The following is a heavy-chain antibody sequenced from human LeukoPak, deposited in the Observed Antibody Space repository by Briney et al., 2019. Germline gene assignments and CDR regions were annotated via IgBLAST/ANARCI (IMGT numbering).Heavy chain of an antibody. CDR2: ISAYNGNT. V-gene: IGHV1-18*01. J-gene: IGHJ5*02. CDR1: GHSFSGHG. D-gene: IGHD3-16*02. Sequence: ASVKVSCKASGHSFSGHGITWVRQAPGQGLEWMGWISAYNGNTKYAQNLQGRVTMTRNTSISTAYMELSSLRSEDTAVYYCARVPPGSRSWDYVWGSYRRGGRWFDPWGQGTLVTVSS. CDR3: ARVPPGSRSWDYVWGSYRRGGRWFDP.